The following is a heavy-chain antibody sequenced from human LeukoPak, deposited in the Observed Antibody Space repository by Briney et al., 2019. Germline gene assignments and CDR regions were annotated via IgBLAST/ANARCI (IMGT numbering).Heavy chain of an antibody. J-gene: IGHJ4*02. CDR1: GYTFTNYG. CDR2: ISAYNDNT. Sequence: GASVKVSCKASGYTFTNYGITWVREAPGQGLEWMGWISAYNDNTHYAQNSQGRVTMTTDTSTSTAYMELRSVISDDTAVYYCARTYSKYLSSCEFDYWGQGTLVTVSS. V-gene: IGHV1-18*01. D-gene: IGHD6-13*01. CDR3: ARTYSKYLSSCEFDY.